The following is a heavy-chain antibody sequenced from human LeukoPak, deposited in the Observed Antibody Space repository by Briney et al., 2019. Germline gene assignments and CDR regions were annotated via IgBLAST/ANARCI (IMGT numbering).Heavy chain of an antibody. J-gene: IGHJ4*02. D-gene: IGHD3-22*01. CDR3: AKGAYYDL. V-gene: IGHV3-23*01. CDR1: GFIFSSSG. CDR2: ISDNGGST. Sequence: GGSPRLSCAASGFIFSSSGMSWVRQAPGKGLEWVSTISDNGGSTYYPDSVKGRFTISRDNSKNTLYLQMNSLRAEDTAVYYCAKGAYYDLWGQGTLVTVSS.